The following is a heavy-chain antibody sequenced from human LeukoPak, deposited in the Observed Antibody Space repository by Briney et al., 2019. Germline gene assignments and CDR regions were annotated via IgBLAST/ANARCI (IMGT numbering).Heavy chain of an antibody. D-gene: IGHD6-19*01. J-gene: IGHJ5*01. CDR1: GFAFSFFA. CDR2: INANSGTR. Sequence: GGSLRLSCEASGFAFSFFAMSWLRQAPGKGLGWVSTINANSGTRSYAASVRGRFTISRDNSKNTLYLQLNTLRADDTAVYYCAKPISGGLAVTADWFAPWGQGTLVTVSS. V-gene: IGHV3-23*01. CDR3: AKPISGGLAVTADWFAP.